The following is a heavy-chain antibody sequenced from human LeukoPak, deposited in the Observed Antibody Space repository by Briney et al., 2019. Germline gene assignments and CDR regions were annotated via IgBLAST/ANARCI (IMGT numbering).Heavy chain of an antibody. CDR3: ARDLEAYGMDV. V-gene: IGHV3-21*01. CDR1: GFTFSSYN. CDR2: ISSSSSYI. J-gene: IGHJ6*02. Sequence: PGGSLRLSCAASGFTFSSYNMNWVRQAPGKGLEWVSSISSSSSYIYYADSVKGRFTISRDNAKNSLYLQMNSLRAEDTAVYYCARDLEAYGMDVWGQGTTVTVSS.